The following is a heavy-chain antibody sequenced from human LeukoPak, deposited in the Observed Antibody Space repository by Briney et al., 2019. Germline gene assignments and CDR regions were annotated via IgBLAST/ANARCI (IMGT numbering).Heavy chain of an antibody. CDR1: GFTFSSYA. J-gene: IGHJ4*02. Sequence: PGGSLRLSCAASGFTFSSYAMSWVRQAPGKGLEWVSAISGSGGSTYYADSVKGRFTISRDNAKNSLYLQMNSLRAEDTAVYYCARRAGAYSHPYDYWGQGTLVTVSS. CDR3: ARRAGAYSHPYDY. V-gene: IGHV3-23*01. D-gene: IGHD4/OR15-4a*01. CDR2: ISGSGGST.